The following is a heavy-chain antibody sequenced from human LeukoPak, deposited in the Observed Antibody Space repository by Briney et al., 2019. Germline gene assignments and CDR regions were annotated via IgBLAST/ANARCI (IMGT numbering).Heavy chain of an antibody. V-gene: IGHV1-8*01. CDR2: MNPNSGNT. J-gene: IGHJ4*02. D-gene: IGHD6-19*01. Sequence: GASVKVSCKASGYTFTSYDINWVRQATGQGLEWMGWMNPNSGNTGYAQKFQGRVTMTRNTSISTAYMELSSLRSEDTAVYYCARGAIAVADDALDFDYWGQGTLVTVSS. CDR3: ARGAIAVADDALDFDY. CDR1: GYTFTSYD.